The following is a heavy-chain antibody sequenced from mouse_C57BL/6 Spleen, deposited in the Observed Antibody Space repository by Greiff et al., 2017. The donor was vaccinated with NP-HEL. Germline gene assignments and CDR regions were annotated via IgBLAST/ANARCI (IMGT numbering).Heavy chain of an antibody. D-gene: IGHD3-2*02. V-gene: IGHV14-4*01. CDR2: IDPENGDT. Sequence: VQLQQSGAELVRPGASVKLSCTASGFNIKDDYMHWVKQRPEQGLEWIGWIDPENGDTEYASKFQGKATITADTSSNTAYLQLSSLTSEDTAVYYCTTLSTAQATVLGYWGQGTTLTVSS. CDR1: GFNIKDDY. J-gene: IGHJ2*01. CDR3: TTLSTAQATVLGY.